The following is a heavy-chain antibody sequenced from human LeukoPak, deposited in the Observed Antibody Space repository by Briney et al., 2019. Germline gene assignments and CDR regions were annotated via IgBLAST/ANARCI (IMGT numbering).Heavy chain of an antibody. CDR3: ARLYTTGWYNFDY. CDR2: IYPGDSDT. J-gene: IGHJ4*02. Sequence: GESLKISCKGSGYNLNNQWIGWVRQMPGKGLKCMGIIYPGDSDTRYSPSFQGQVTMSADKSISTAYLQWSSLKASDTVIYFCARLYTTGWYNFDYWGQGTLVTVSP. CDR1: GYNLNNQW. D-gene: IGHD6-19*01. V-gene: IGHV5-51*01.